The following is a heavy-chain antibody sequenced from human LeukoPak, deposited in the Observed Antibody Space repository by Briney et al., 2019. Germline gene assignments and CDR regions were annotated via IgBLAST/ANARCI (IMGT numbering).Heavy chain of an antibody. D-gene: IGHD6-19*01. V-gene: IGHV4-4*02. CDR1: GGSISSSNW. Sequence: SGTLSLTCAVSGGSISSSNWWSWVRQPPGKGLEWIGEIYHSGSTNYNPSLKSRVTISVDKSKNQFSLKLSSVTAADTAVYYCANSPIIAVADYFGSWGQGRLVTVSS. CDR3: ANSPIIAVADYFGS. CDR2: IYHSGST. J-gene: IGHJ4*02.